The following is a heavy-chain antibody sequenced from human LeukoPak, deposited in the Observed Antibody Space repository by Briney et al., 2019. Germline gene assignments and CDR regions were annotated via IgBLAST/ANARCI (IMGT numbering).Heavy chain of an antibody. CDR3: ARDFYFWSPI. CDR2: ISPDGSTT. CDR1: GFTFSSYW. V-gene: IGHV3-74*01. J-gene: IGHJ4*02. D-gene: IGHD3-3*01. Sequence: GGSLRLSCAASGFTFSSYWTHWVRQAPGKGLVWVSRISPDGSTTGHADSVKGRFTLSRDNAKNTLYLQMSSLRAEDTALYSCARDFYFWSPIWGQGPLVTVSS.